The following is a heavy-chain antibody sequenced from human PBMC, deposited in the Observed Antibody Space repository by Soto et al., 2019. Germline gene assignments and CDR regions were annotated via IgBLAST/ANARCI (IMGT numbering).Heavy chain of an antibody. CDR2: ISPSGST. CDR1: GGSLNGNY. V-gene: IGHV4-34*01. J-gene: IGHJ4*02. D-gene: IGHD6-19*01. Sequence: QVQLQQWGAGLLKPSETLSLTCAVYGGSLNGNYWTWLRQTPGKGLEWIGEISPSGSTNYNPSLKSRVGISLDTSKDQFSLKMKSVTAADTAVYYCARERDSFLAASYYFDNWGQGTVVTVSS. CDR3: ARERDSFLAASYYFDN.